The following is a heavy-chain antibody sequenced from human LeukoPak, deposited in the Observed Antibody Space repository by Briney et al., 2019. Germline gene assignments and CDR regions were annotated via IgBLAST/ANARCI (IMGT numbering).Heavy chain of an antibody. D-gene: IGHD1-26*01. V-gene: IGHV1-2*02. CDR1: GYRFTGYY. J-gene: IGHJ4*02. Sequence: ASVKVSCKASGYRFTGYYMHWVRQAPGQGLEWMGWIKCDSGGTEYSRNYRGRVTMTRDTSISTAYMELTRLTSDDTAVYLGSNWAAGAAFDSWGQGTQVTVSS. CDR2: IKCDSGGT. CDR3: SNWAAGAAFDS.